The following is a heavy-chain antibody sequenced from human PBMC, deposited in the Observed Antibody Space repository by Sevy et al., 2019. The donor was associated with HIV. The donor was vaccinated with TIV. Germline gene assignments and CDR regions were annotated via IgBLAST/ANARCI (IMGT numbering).Heavy chain of an antibody. J-gene: IGHJ5*02. CDR2: ISGYNGET. V-gene: IGHV1-18*01. CDR3: AAISTTSVFDP. CDR1: GYSFSNYG. Sequence: VKLSCKASGYSFSNYGLTWVRQAPGQGLEWMGWISGYNGETHYAQKFQGRVTMTRETSTTTAYMELRSLKFEDTALYYCAAISTTSVFDPWGQGTLVTVSS. D-gene: IGHD1-7*01.